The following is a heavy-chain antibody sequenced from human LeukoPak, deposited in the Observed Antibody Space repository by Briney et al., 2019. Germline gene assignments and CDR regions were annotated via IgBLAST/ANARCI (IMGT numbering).Heavy chain of an antibody. Sequence: SETLSLTCTVSGGSVSSGSYHWSWIRQPPGKGLEWIGYIYYSGNTNNNPSPKSRVTISIDTSKNQFSLKLSSVTAADTAVYYCARGLTHFDPWGQGTLVTVSS. J-gene: IGHJ5*02. CDR2: IYYSGNT. CDR1: GGSVSSGSYH. V-gene: IGHV4-61*01. D-gene: IGHD2-15*01. CDR3: ARGLTHFDP.